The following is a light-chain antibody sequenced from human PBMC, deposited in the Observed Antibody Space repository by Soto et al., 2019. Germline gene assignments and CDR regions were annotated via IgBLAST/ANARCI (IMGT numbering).Light chain of an antibody. CDR2: YIS. CDR1: QSVGSN. J-gene: IGKJ5*01. V-gene: IGKV3D-15*01. Sequence: DIVMTQSPATLSVSPGEGATLSCRASQSVGSNLAWYQQKPAQAPRLLIYYISTRATGIPARFSGSGSGTEFTLTINSLQSEDSAVYYCQQHNQWPITFGQGTRLEIK. CDR3: QQHNQWPIT.